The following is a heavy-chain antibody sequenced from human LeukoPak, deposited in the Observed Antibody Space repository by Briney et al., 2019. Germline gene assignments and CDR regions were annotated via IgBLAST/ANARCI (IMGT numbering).Heavy chain of an antibody. CDR1: GASISTYY. CDR3: ARRPLYAAGIPDS. Sequence: SETLSLTCTVSGASISTYYWSWIRQAPGKGLEWIAYIYYSGSTNNNPSLKSRVTISVDTSKNQFSLKLSSVTAVDTAVYFCARRPLYAAGIPDSWGQGTLVTVSS. CDR2: IYYSGST. J-gene: IGHJ4*02. D-gene: IGHD2-2*02. V-gene: IGHV4-59*08.